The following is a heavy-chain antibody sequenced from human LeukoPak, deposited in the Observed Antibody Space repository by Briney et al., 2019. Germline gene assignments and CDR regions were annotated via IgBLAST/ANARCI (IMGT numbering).Heavy chain of an antibody. J-gene: IGHJ4*02. CDR2: ISAYNGNT. CDR1: GYTFTSYG. D-gene: IGHD1-26*01. V-gene: IGHV1-18*01. CDR3: ARVNPYSGSYLDDY. Sequence: ASVKVSCKASGYTFTSYGISWARQAPGQGLEWMGWISAYNGNTNYAQKLQGRVTMTTDTSTSTAYMELRSLRSDDTAVYYCARVNPYSGSYLDDYWGQGTLVTVSS.